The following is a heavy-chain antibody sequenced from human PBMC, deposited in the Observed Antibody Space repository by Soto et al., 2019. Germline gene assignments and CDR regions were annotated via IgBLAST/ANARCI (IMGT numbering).Heavy chain of an antibody. CDR3: ASPRRSPYYYDSSGYYYIRPLDY. V-gene: IGHV1-69*13. Sequence: ASVKVSCKASGCTFSSYAISWVRQAPGQGLEWMGGIIPIFGTANYAQKFQGRVTITADESTSTAYMELSSLRSEDTAVYYCASPRRSPYYYDSSGYYYIRPLDYWGQGTLVTVSS. CDR2: IIPIFGTA. J-gene: IGHJ4*02. D-gene: IGHD3-22*01. CDR1: GCTFSSYA.